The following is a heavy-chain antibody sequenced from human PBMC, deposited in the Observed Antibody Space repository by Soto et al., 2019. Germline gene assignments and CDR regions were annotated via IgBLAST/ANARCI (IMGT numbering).Heavy chain of an antibody. V-gene: IGHV3-43*01. J-gene: IGHJ3*02. CDR3: AKDLSFYDSSGYPIRSAAFDI. Sequence: GGSLRLSCAASGFTFDDYTMHWVRQAPGKGLEWVSLISWDGGSTYYADSVKGRFTISRDNSKNSLYLQMNSLRTEDTALYYCAKDLSFYDSSGYPIRSAAFDIWGQGTMVTVSS. CDR1: GFTFDDYT. CDR2: ISWDGGST. D-gene: IGHD3-22*01.